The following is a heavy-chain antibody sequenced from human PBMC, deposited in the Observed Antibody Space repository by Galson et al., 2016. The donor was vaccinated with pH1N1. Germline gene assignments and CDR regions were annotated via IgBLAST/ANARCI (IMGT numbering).Heavy chain of an antibody. D-gene: IGHD4/OR15-4a*01. Sequence: SLRLSCAASGFTFSSYRMNWVRQAPGKGLEWVSYISLSSSIIHYADSVKGRFIISRDSAKNSLYLQMNSLRAEDTALYYCAREGLWPGVDAFDIWGQGTMVTVSS. V-gene: IGHV3-48*04. J-gene: IGHJ3*02. CDR3: AREGLWPGVDAFDI. CDR2: ISLSSSII. CDR1: GFTFSSYR.